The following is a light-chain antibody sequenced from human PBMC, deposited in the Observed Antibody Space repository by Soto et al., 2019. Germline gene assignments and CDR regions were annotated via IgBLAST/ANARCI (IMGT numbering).Light chain of an antibody. CDR2: GAS. Sequence: EIVLTQSPGTLSLSPGERATLSCRASQSVSRSYLAWYQQKPGQAPRLLIFGASSSATGIPDRFSGSGSGTDFTLTISRLEPEDFAVYYCQQYGSSPDTFGQGTKLEIK. J-gene: IGKJ2*01. CDR3: QQYGSSPDT. V-gene: IGKV3-20*01. CDR1: QSVSRSY.